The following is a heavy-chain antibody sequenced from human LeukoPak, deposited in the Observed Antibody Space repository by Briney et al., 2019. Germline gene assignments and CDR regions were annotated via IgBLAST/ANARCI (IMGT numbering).Heavy chain of an antibody. CDR1: GGSISSGGYY. Sequence: SQTLSLTCTVFGGSISSGGYYWSWIRQHPGQGLEWIGYIYYSGSTYYNPSLKSRVTISVDTSKNQFSLKLSSVTAADTAVYYCARASTRAKIWAFDIWGQGTMVTVSS. CDR3: ARASTRAKIWAFDI. CDR2: IYYSGST. D-gene: IGHD2-2*01. J-gene: IGHJ3*02. V-gene: IGHV4-31*03.